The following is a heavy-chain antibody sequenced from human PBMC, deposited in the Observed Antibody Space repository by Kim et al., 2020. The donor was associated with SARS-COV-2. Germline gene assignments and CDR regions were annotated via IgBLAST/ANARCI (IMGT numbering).Heavy chain of an antibody. J-gene: IGHJ4*02. CDR1: GGSISSGDYY. Sequence: SETLSLTCTVSGGSISSGDYYWSWIRQPPGKGLEWIGYIYYSGSTYYNPSLKSRVTISVDTSKNQFSLKLSSVTAADTAVYYCAGAPGWLHPFFDYWGQGTLVTVSS. CDR2: IYYSGST. D-gene: IGHD5-12*01. V-gene: IGHV4-30-4*01. CDR3: AGAPGWLHPFFDY.